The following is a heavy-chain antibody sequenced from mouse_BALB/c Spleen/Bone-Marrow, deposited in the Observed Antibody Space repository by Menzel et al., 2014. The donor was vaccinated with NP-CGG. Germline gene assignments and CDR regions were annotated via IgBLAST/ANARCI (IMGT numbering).Heavy chain of an antibody. CDR1: GFTFSNYG. V-gene: IGHV5-6-3*01. Sequence: EVKLMDSGGGLVQPGGSLKLSCAASGFTFSNYGMSWVRQTPDKRLEMIATINVNGDTTYHPDSVKGRFTISRDNVKNTLYLQMSSLKSEDTAMYYCARGYDYSSWFAYWGQGTLVTVSA. CDR2: INVNGDTT. J-gene: IGHJ3*01. D-gene: IGHD2-4*01. CDR3: ARGYDYSSWFAY.